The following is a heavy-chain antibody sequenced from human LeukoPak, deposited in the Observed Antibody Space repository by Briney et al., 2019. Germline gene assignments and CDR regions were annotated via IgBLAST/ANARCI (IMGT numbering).Heavy chain of an antibody. CDR2: INHSGST. J-gene: IGHJ4*02. V-gene: IGHV4-34*01. CDR3: ARVFHCSSTSCYDYFDY. CDR1: GGSFSGYY. D-gene: IGHD2-2*01. Sequence: PSETLSLTCAVYGGSFSGYYWSWIRQPPGKGLEWIGEINHSGSTNYNPSLKSRVTISVDTSKNQFSLKLSSVSAADTAVYYCARVFHCSSTSCYDYFDYWGQGTLVTVSS.